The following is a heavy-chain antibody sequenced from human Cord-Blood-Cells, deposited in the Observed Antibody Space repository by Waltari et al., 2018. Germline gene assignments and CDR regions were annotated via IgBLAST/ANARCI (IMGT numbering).Heavy chain of an antibody. D-gene: IGHD6-13*01. J-gene: IGHJ2*01. V-gene: IGHV4-38-2*02. CDR1: GYSISSGYS. CDR2: IYHSGST. CDR3: ALTTPGIAAAGIGYFDL. Sequence: QVQLQESGPGLVKPSETLSLTCTVSGYSISSGYSWGWIRPPPGKGLEWIGGIYHSGSTYYNPSLKRRVTISVDTSKNECSLKLSSVTAADTAVYYCALTTPGIAAAGIGYFDLWGRGTLVTVSS.